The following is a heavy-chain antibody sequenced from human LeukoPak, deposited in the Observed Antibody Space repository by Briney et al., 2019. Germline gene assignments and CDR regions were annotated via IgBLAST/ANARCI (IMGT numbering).Heavy chain of an antibody. V-gene: IGHV3-30*18. J-gene: IGHJ4*02. Sequence: SGGSLRLSCAASGFTFSSYGMHWVRQAPGKGLEWVAVISYDGSNKYYADSVKGRFTISRDNSKNTLYLQMNSLRAEDTAVYYCAKDVGIRGIFDYWGQGTLVTVSS. CDR3: AKDVGIRGIFDY. CDR2: ISYDGSNK. D-gene: IGHD3-16*01. CDR1: GFTFSSYG.